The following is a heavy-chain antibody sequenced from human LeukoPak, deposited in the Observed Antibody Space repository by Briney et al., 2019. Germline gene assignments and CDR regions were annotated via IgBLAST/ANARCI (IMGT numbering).Heavy chain of an antibody. CDR1: ILTVSSNY. D-gene: IGHD3-16*01. V-gene: IGHV3-66*01. Sequence: GGSLRLSCAASILTVSSNYMSWVRQAPGKGLEWVSVIYSGGSTYYADSVRGRFTISRDNSKNTLYLQMNSLRAEDAAGYYCARGGGEDAFDIWGQGTMVTVSS. CDR2: IYSGGST. CDR3: ARGGGEDAFDI. J-gene: IGHJ3*02.